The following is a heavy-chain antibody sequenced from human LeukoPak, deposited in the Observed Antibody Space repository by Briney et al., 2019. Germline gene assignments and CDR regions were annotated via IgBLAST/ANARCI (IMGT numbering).Heavy chain of an antibody. V-gene: IGHV3-74*01. Sequence: GGSLRLSCAASGFTFRSYWMHWVRQAPGKGLVWVSRINSDGSSTSYADSVKGRFTISRDNAKNTLYLQMNSLRAEDTAVYYCARGDAGYSYDPRGWFDPWGQGTLVTVS. CDR2: INSDGSST. CDR1: GFTFRSYW. D-gene: IGHD5-18*01. CDR3: ARGDAGYSYDPRGWFDP. J-gene: IGHJ5*02.